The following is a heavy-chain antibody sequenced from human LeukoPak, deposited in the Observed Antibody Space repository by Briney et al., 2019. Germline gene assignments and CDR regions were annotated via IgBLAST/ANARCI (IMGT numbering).Heavy chain of an antibody. J-gene: IGHJ5*02. CDR2: INWNGGST. V-gene: IGHV3-20*04. Sequence: PGGSLRLSCVASGFTFGDYGMSWVRQAPGKGLEWVSGINWNGGSTGYADSVKGRFTISRDNAKNSLYLQMNSLRAEDTAFYYCAAQGYCSDGSCSWGQGTLVTVSS. CDR1: GFTFGDYG. D-gene: IGHD2-15*01. CDR3: AAQGYCSDGSCS.